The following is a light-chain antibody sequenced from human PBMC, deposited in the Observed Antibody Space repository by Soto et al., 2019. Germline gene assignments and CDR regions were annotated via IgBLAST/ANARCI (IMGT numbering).Light chain of an antibody. CDR1: SSDVGGYNR. Sequence: QSALTQPASVSGSPGQTITISCTGTSSDVGGYNRVSWYQQDPGKAPKILISEVTSRPSGVSNRFSGSKSGNTASLTISGLQAEDEADYYCSSYTGTHTLPYVFGTGTKLTVL. V-gene: IGLV2-14*01. J-gene: IGLJ1*01. CDR3: SSYTGTHTLPYV. CDR2: EVT.